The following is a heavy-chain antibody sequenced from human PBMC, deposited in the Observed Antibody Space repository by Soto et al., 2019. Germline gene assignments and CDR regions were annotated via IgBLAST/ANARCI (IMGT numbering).Heavy chain of an antibody. V-gene: IGHV3-21*04. CDR3: ARHRSGSPNWFDP. J-gene: IGHJ5*02. CDR1: GFTFSSYS. D-gene: IGHD3-10*01. Sequence: PGGSLRLSCAASGFTFSSYSINWVRQAPGKGLEWVSSISSSSSYIYYADSVKGRFTISRDNSKNTLYLQMNSLRAEDTAVYYCARHRSGSPNWFDPWGQGTLVTVSS. CDR2: ISSSSSYI.